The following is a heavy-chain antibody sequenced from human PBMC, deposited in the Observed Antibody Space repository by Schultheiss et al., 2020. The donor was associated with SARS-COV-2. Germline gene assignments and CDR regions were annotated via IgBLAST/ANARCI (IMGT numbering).Heavy chain of an antibody. CDR2: IKSKTDGGTT. V-gene: IGHV3-15*07. Sequence: GGSLRLSCAASGFTFGTYNMHWVRQAPGKGLEWVGRIKSKTDGGTTDYAAPVKGRFTISRDDSKNTLYLQMNSLRAEDTAVYYCARDLRSSGEYFQHWGQGTLVTVSS. D-gene: IGHD6-6*01. J-gene: IGHJ1*01. CDR3: ARDLRSSGEYFQH. CDR1: GFTFGTYN.